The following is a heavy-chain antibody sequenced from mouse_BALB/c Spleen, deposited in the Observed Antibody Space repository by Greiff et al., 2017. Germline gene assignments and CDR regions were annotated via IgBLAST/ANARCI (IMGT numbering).Heavy chain of an antibody. CDR3: ARLRYFDV. CDR2: IAPGSGST. J-gene: IGHJ1*01. Sequence: DLVKPGASVKLSCKASGYTFTSYWINWIKQRPGQGLEWIGRIAPGSGSTYYNEMFKGKATLTVDTSSSTAYIQLSSLSSEDSAVYFCARLRYFDVWGAGTTVTVSS. V-gene: IGHV1S41*01. CDR1: GYTFTSYW.